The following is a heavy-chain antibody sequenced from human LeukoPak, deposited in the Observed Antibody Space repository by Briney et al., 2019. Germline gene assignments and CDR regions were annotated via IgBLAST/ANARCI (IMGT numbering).Heavy chain of an antibody. J-gene: IGHJ3*02. CDR1: GGSISSGGYY. D-gene: IGHD3-22*01. Sequence: PSQTLSLTCTVSGGSISSGGYYWSWIRQPPGKGLEWIGNIYYSGSTYYNPSLKSRVTISVDTSKNQFSLKLSSVTAADTAVYYCAREAHQNSSGYYMDAFDIWGQGTMVTVSS. CDR2: IYYSGST. V-gene: IGHV4-39*07. CDR3: AREAHQNSSGYYMDAFDI.